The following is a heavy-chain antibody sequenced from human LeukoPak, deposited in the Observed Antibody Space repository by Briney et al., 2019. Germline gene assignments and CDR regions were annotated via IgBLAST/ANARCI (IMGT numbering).Heavy chain of an antibody. CDR3: ARDRWSSSSASFDY. Sequence: GGSLRLSCAASGFTFSTYTMNWVRQAPGKGLEWVSSISSSSSYVYYADSVKGRFTISRDNAKNSLYLQINSLSVEDTAVYYCARDRWSSSSASFDYWGQGTPVTVSS. CDR2: ISSSSSYV. CDR1: GFTFSTYT. D-gene: IGHD6-6*01. J-gene: IGHJ4*02. V-gene: IGHV3-21*01.